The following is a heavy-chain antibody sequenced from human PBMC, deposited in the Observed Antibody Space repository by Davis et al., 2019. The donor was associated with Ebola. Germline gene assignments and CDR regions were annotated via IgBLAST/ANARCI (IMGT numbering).Heavy chain of an antibody. D-gene: IGHD4-17*01. V-gene: IGHV3-30*03. J-gene: IGHJ4*02. CDR2: ISYDGSNK. Sequence: GGSLRLSCAASGFTFSSYGMHWVRQAPGKGLEWVAVISYDGSNKYYADSVKGRFTISRDNSKNTLYLQMNSLRVEDTAVYYCTRVIDGDYDGNWGQGTLVTVSS. CDR3: TRVIDGDYDGN. CDR1: GFTFSSYG.